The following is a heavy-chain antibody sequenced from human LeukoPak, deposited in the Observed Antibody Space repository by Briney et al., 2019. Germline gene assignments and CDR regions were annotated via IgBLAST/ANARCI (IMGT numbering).Heavy chain of an antibody. J-gene: IGHJ5*02. Sequence: ASLKVSCKASGYTFTSYAISWVRQAPGQGLEWMGWISAYNGNTNYAQKLQGRVTMTTDTSTSTAYMELRSLRSDDTAVYYCARGRGARGYSYYTGQENCFDPWGQGTLVTVSS. CDR1: GYTFTSYA. CDR2: ISAYNGNT. CDR3: ARGRGARGYSYYTGQENCFDP. V-gene: IGHV1-18*04. D-gene: IGHD5-18*01.